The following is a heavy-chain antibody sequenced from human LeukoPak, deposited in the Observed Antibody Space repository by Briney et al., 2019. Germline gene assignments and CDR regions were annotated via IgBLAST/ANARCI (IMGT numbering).Heavy chain of an antibody. V-gene: IGHV1-69*05. D-gene: IGHD3-16*01. CDR3: ARGKKMITESFDY. J-gene: IGHJ4*02. CDR1: GGTFISYA. CDR2: IIPIFGTA. Sequence: SVKVSCKASGGTFISYAISWVRQAPGQWLEWMGGIIPIFGTANYAQKFQGRVTMTRDTSTSTVYMELSSLRSEDTAVYYCARGKKMITESFDYWGQGTLVTVSS.